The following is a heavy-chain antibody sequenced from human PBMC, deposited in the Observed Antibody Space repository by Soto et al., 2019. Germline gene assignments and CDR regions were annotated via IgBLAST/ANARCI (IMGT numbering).Heavy chain of an antibody. Sequence: QVQLVQSGAEVKKPGASVKVSCKASGYTFTSYGVSWVRQAPGQGLEWMGWISAYNGNTKYAQKLQGRGTMATDTSTNTASMALGRLWSGVTGVYYCARDSRPVDFWGPGALVTVSS. CDR1: GYTFTSYG. CDR3: ARDSRPVDF. V-gene: IGHV1-18*01. J-gene: IGHJ4*02. CDR2: ISAYNGNT.